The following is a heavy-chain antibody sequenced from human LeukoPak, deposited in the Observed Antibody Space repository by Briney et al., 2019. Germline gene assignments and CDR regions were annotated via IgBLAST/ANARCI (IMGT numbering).Heavy chain of an antibody. CDR1: GYSISSGYY. D-gene: IGHD1-26*01. Sequence: PSETLSLTCTVSGYSISSGYYWGWIRQPPGKGLEWVGSIYHSGSTYYNPSLKSRVTISVDTSKNQFSLKLSSVTAADTAVYYCARVGFTSFDYWGQGTLVTVSS. CDR2: IYHSGST. J-gene: IGHJ4*02. CDR3: ARVGFTSFDY. V-gene: IGHV4-38-2*02.